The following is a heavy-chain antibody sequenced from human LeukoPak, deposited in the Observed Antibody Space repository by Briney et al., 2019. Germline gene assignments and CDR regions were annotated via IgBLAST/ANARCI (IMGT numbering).Heavy chain of an antibody. D-gene: IGHD6-13*01. CDR2: ISAYNGNT. J-gene: IGHJ3*02. V-gene: IGHV1-18*01. Sequence: ASVKVSCKAYGYTFTSYGISWVRQAPGQRLEWMGWISAYNGNTNYAQKLQGRVTMTTDTSTSTAYMELRSLRSDDTAVYYCARGVTSTWTDPFDIWGQGTKVTVSS. CDR3: ARGVTSTWTDPFDI. CDR1: GYTFTSYG.